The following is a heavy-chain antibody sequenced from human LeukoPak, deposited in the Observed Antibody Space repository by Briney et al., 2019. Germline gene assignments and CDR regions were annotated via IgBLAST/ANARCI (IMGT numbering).Heavy chain of an antibody. D-gene: IGHD6-13*01. Sequence: GGSLRLSCAASGFTFSSYTMSWVRQAPGKGLEWVSTITTSDGNTYYAASVKGRFTISRDNSKNVYLQMSSLRVENTAVYYCARGALGLTYSSSLYLGYHGLDVWGQGTTVIVSS. J-gene: IGHJ6*02. CDR1: GFTFSSYT. CDR3: ARGALGLTYSSSLYLGYHGLDV. V-gene: IGHV3-23*01. CDR2: ITTSDGNT.